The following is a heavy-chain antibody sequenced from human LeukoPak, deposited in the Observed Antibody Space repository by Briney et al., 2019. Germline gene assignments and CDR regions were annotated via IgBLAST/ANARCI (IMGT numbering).Heavy chain of an antibody. CDR1: GYSITSAYY. CDR3: ARLYYDSSGYYYVWDY. V-gene: IGHV4-38-2*01. CDR2: INHSGNT. J-gene: IGHJ4*02. Sequence: PSETLSLTCAVSGYSITSAYYWGWIRQPPGKGLEWIGEINHSGNTNYNPSLKSRVTISVDTSKNQFSLKLSSVTAADTAVYYCARLYYDSSGYYYVWDYWGQGTLVTVSS. D-gene: IGHD3-22*01.